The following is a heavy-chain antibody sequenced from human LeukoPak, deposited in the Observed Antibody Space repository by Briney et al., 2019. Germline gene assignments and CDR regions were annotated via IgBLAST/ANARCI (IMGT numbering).Heavy chain of an antibody. V-gene: IGHV1-2*02. CDR2: INPNSGGT. J-gene: IGHJ3*02. D-gene: IGHD2-21*02. CDR3: ATTLHIVVVTWHAFDI. CDR1: GYTFTGYW. Sequence: ASVKVSCKAFGYTFTGYWMHWVRQAPGQGLEWMGWINPNSGGTNYAPTFQGRVTMTRDTSISTAYMELSRLTSDDTTIYYCATTLHIVVVTWHAFDIWGQGTMVTVSS.